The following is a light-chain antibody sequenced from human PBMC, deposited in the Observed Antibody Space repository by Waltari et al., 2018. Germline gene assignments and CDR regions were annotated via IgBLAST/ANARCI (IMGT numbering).Light chain of an antibody. J-gene: IGLJ2*01. CDR1: SSDVGGYNF. CDR3: SSYTKGASLV. CDR2: NVN. V-gene: IGLV2-14*03. Sequence: QSALTQPASVSGSPGQSITISCTGTSSDVGGYNFVSWYQQLPGKAPKVIIYNVNYRPSGISDRFSGSKSGNTASLTISGLQAEDEGHYYCSSYTKGASLVFAGGTKVTVL.